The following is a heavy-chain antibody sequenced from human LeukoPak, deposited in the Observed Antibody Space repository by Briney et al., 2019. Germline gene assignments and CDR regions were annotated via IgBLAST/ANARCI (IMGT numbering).Heavy chain of an antibody. CDR3: ARMYYYDTSDPNWFDP. CDR2: INPNSGGT. D-gene: IGHD3-22*01. J-gene: IGHJ5*02. V-gene: IGHV1-2*02. CDR1: GYTFTGYY. Sequence: GASVKVSCKASGYTFTGYYMHWVRQAPGQGLEWMGWINPNSGGTNYAQKFQDRVTMTRNTSISTAYMEVSSLRSEDTAVYYCARMYYYDTSDPNWFDPWGQGTLVTVSS.